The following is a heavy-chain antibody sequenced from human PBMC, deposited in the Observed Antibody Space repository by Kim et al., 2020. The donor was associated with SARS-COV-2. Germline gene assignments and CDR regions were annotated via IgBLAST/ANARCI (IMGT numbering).Heavy chain of an antibody. D-gene: IGHD1-26*01. V-gene: IGHV3-30*18. CDR2: ISYDGSNK. CDR3: AKSFSGSYFGYDC. J-gene: IGHJ4*02. CDR1: GFTFNTYG. Sequence: GGSLRLSCAASGFTFNTYGMHWVRQAPGKGLEWVAVISYDGSNKYYADSVKGRFTISRDNSKNTLYLQMNSLRIEDTAVYYCAKSFSGSYFGYDCWGQGTLVTVSS.